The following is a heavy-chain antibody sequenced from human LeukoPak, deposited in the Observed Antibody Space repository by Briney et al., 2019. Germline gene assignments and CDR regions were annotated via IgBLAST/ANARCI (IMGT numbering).Heavy chain of an antibody. V-gene: IGHV4-59*01. CDR2: IYYSGTT. Sequence: PSETLSLTCTVSGGSISGYYWSWIRQPPGKGLEWIGYIYYSGTTNYNPSLKSRVTILVDTSKNQFSLKLSSVTAADTAVYYCARLEYDSSGYPYFDYWGQGTLVTVSS. D-gene: IGHD3-22*01. CDR3: ARLEYDSSGYPYFDY. J-gene: IGHJ4*02. CDR1: GGSISGYY.